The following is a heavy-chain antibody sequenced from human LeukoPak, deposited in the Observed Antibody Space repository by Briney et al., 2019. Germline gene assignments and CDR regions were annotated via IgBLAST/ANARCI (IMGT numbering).Heavy chain of an antibody. D-gene: IGHD4/OR15-4a*01. Sequence: GGSLRLSCAASGFTFDNYTMNWVRQAPGKGLEWVLGISGSGVNTYYADSVKGRFTISRDNSKNTLYLQLNSLRGEDTAIYYCARDTSFNYGAHAMDVWGQGTTVTVSS. V-gene: IGHV3-23*01. CDR3: ARDTSFNYGAHAMDV. CDR2: ISGSGVNT. J-gene: IGHJ6*02. CDR1: GFTFDNYT.